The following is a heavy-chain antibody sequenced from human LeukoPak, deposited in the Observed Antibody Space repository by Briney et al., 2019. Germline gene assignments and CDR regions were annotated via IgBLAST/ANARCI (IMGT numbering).Heavy chain of an antibody. J-gene: IGHJ2*01. CDR1: GGSISSYY. CDR2: IYTSGST. D-gene: IGHD3-3*01. V-gene: IGHV4-4*09. CDR3: ARRGYDFGSGYHPEYWYFDL. Sequence: SETLSLTCTVSGGSISSYYWSWIRQPPGKGLEWIGYIYTSGSTNYNPSLKSRVTISVDTSKNQFSLKLSSVTAADTAVYYCARRGYDFGSGYHPEYWYFDLRGRGTLVTVSS.